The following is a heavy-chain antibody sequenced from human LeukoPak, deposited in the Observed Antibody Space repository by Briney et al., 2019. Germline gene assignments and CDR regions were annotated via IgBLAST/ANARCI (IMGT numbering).Heavy chain of an antibody. CDR2: ISSTGGTT. CDR3: AHPERRGYSYGYDY. Sequence: GGSLRLSCAASGFTFSSYGMSWVRQAPGKGLEWVSSISSTGGTTYYADSVKGRFTISRDNSKNTLYLQMNNLRAEDTAVYYCAHPERRGYSYGYDYWGQGTLVTVSS. J-gene: IGHJ4*02. CDR1: GFTFSSYG. D-gene: IGHD5-18*01. V-gene: IGHV3-23*01.